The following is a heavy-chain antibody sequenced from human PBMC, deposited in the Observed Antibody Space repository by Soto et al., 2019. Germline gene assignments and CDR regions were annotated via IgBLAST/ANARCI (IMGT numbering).Heavy chain of an antibody. D-gene: IGHD3-10*02. CDR2: IYYSGST. Sequence: TSETLCLTCTVAGGSIGSYDWSWIRQPPGKGLEWIGYIYYSGSTNYNPSLKSRVTISVDTSKNQFSLKLSSVTAADTSVYYCARLFLPTPAYWGQGTLVLVSS. J-gene: IGHJ1*01. CDR1: GGSIGSYD. V-gene: IGHV4-59*08. CDR3: ARLFLPTPAY.